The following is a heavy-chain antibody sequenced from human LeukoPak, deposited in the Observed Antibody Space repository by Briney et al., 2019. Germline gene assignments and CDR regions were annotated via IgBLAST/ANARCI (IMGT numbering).Heavy chain of an antibody. CDR3: ARDTRPRNMTFGVVILWEYNWLDP. Sequence: GASVKVSCKASGYTFSTYYMHWVRQAPGQGLEWMGVVNPSGGRTTYAQRFQGRVILTRDTSTNTVYMELSSLRSEDTAVYYCARDTRPRNMTFGVVILWEYNWLDPWGQGTLVTVSS. V-gene: IGHV1-46*01. J-gene: IGHJ5*02. CDR1: GYTFSTYY. CDR2: VNPSGGRT. D-gene: IGHD3/OR15-3a*01.